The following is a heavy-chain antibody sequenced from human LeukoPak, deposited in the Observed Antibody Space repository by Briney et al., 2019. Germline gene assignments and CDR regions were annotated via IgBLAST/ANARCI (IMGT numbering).Heavy chain of an antibody. D-gene: IGHD2-15*01. CDR2: IIPILGIA. CDR3: ARGSTPQDSRFDP. J-gene: IGHJ5*02. Sequence: SVKVSCKASGGTFTSYAISWVRQAPGQGLELMGRIIPILGIANYAQKFQGRVTITADKSTSTAYMELSSLRSEDTAVYYCARGSTPQDSRFDPWGQGTLVTVSS. CDR1: GGTFTSYA. V-gene: IGHV1-69*04.